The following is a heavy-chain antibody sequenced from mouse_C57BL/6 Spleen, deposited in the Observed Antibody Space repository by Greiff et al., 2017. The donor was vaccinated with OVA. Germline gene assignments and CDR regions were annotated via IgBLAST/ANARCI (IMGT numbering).Heavy chain of an antibody. V-gene: IGHV1-52*01. CDR1: GYTFTSYW. J-gene: IGHJ2*01. CDR2: IDPSDSET. Sequence: VKLQQPGAELVRPGSSVKLSCKASGYTFTSYWMHWVKQRPIQGLEWIGNIDPSDSETNYNQKFKDKATLTVDKSSSTAYMQLSSLTSEDSAVYYCAREGDPKYFDYWGQGTTLTVSS. CDR3: AREGDPKYFDY.